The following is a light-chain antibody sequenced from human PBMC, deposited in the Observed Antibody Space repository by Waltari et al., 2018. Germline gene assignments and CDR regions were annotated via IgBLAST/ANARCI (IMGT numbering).Light chain of an antibody. V-gene: IGLV2-14*03. CDR3: TSYTSRHILV. CDR2: DVS. CDR1: SRDVGDYDW. Sequence: QSALTQPASVSGSPGQSITISCTGTSRDVGDYDWVSWYQQHPGKAPKVVICDVSYRPSGVYKRVSGSKSGNTASLTISGLQAEDEAEYYCTSYTSRHILVLGTGTKVTVL. J-gene: IGLJ1*01.